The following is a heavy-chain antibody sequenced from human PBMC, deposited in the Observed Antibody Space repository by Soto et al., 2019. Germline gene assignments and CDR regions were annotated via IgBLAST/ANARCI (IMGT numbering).Heavy chain of an antibody. V-gene: IGHV3-33*01. CDR3: ARDFRYSSSSRLDY. J-gene: IGHJ4*02. D-gene: IGHD6-6*01. CDR1: GFTFSSYG. CDR2: IWYDGSNK. Sequence: QVQLVESGGGVVQPGRSLRLSCAASGFTFSSYGMHWVRQAPGKGLEWVAVIWYDGSNKYYADSVKGRFTISRDNSKNTLYRQRNRLRAEDRAVYYCARDFRYSSSSRLDYWGQGTLVTVSS.